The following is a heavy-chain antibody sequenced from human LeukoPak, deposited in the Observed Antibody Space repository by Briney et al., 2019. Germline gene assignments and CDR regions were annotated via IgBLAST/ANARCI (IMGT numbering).Heavy chain of an antibody. D-gene: IGHD3-9*01. J-gene: IGHJ3*02. V-gene: IGHV3-48*01. CDR1: GFTFSSYS. Sequence: PGGSLRLSCAASGFTFSSYSMNWVRQAPGKGLEWVSYISSSSSTIYYADSVKGRFTISRDNAKNSLYLQMNSLRAEDTAVYYCARELRTPYDILGRGNAFDIWGQGTMVTVSS. CDR2: ISSSSSTI. CDR3: ARELRTPYDILGRGNAFDI.